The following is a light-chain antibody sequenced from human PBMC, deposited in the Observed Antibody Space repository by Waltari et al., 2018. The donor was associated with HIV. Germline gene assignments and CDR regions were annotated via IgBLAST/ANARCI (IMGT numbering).Light chain of an antibody. Sequence: EIVMTQSPATLSVSPGQSVTLSCRASQNIGANLAWYQQRPGQPPRLLIHGASSRDPGIPARFTGRGTGTDFTLQISNLQSDDSGVYYCQQYLDWPPWTFGQGTKVEI. J-gene: IGKJ1*01. CDR1: QNIGAN. CDR2: GAS. CDR3: QQYLDWPPWT. V-gene: IGKV3D-15*01.